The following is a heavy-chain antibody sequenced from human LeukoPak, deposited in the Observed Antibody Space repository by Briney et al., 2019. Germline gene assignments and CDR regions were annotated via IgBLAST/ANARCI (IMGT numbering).Heavy chain of an antibody. CDR2: IIPILGIT. D-gene: IGHD4-17*01. CDR1: GGTFSSYA. CDR3: AGGKATTVPCFDY. V-gene: IGHV1-69*04. J-gene: IGHJ4*02. Sequence: ASVKVSCKASGGTFSSYAISWVRQAPGQGLEWMGRIIPILGITNYAQKFQGRVTITADKSTSTAYMELSSLRSEDTAVYYCAGGKATTVPCFDYWGQGTLVTVSS.